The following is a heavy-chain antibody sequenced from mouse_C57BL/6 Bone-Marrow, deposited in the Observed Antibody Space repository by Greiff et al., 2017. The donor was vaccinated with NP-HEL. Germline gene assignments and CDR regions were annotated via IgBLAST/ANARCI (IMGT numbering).Heavy chain of an antibody. V-gene: IGHV1-64*01. D-gene: IGHD1-1*01. CDR3: ASPYYDGSSLYYFDY. CDR2: IHPNSGST. Sequence: QVQLQQPGAELVKPGASVKLSCKASGYTFTSYWMHWVKQRPGQGLEWIGMIHPNSGSTNYNEKFKSKATLTVDKSSSTAYMQLSSLTSEDSAVYYCASPYYDGSSLYYFDYWGQGTTLTVSS. J-gene: IGHJ2*01. CDR1: GYTFTSYW.